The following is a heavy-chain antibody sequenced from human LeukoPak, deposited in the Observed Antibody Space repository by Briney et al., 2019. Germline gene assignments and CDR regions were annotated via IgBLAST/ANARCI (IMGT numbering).Heavy chain of an antibody. CDR2: INHSGST. Sequence: SETLSLTCGVYGGSFSGYYGSWIRQPPGKGLEWIGEINHSGSTNYNPSLKSRVTISVDTSKNQFSLKLSSVTAADTAVYYCARVRKGTMVRGDINSRYYYGMDVSGQGTTVTVYS. J-gene: IGHJ6*02. V-gene: IGHV4-34*01. CDR1: GGSFSGYY. D-gene: IGHD3-10*01. CDR3: ARVRKGTMVRGDINSRYYYGMDV.